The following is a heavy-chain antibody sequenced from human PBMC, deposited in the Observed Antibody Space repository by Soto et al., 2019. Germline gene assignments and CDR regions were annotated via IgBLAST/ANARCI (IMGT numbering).Heavy chain of an antibody. J-gene: IGHJ4*02. V-gene: IGHV2-5*05. CDR2: IYWDDDK. CDR1: GFSLRTSGVG. CDR3: ARLGTGGVYFDY. Sequence: QITLKESGPTLVKPTQTLTLTCTFSGFSLRTSGVGVGWIRQPPGKALEWLALIYWDDDKRYGPSLKTRLTITKATSKNQVVLTMTTMDPVDTATYSCARLGTGGVYFDYWGQGTLVTVSS. D-gene: IGHD1-1*01.